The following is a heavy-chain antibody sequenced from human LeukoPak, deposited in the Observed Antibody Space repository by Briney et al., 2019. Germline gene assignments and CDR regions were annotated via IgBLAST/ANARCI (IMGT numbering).Heavy chain of an antibody. CDR3: ATSGYPYNAFDI. D-gene: IGHD3-22*01. V-gene: IGHV1-2*02. CDR2: IKANSGGT. J-gene: IGHJ3*02. CDR1: GYTFTGYY. Sequence: ASVKVSCKAPGYTFTGYYLHWVRQAPGQGLEWMGWIKANSGGTNYAERFQGRVTMTRDTSISTVYMDLSRLRSDDTAVYHCATSGYPYNAFDIWGQGTMVTVSS.